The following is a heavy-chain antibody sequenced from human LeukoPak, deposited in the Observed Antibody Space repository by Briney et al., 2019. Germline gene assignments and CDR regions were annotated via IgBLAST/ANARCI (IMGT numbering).Heavy chain of an antibody. J-gene: IGHJ4*02. Sequence: ASVKVSCKASGYTFRGYYLHWVRQAPGQGLEWMGWINPNSGDTYYVQNFQGRVSMTRDTSISTAYMELSRLRSDDTALYYCARGGYSGTEKPNDYWGQGTLVTVSS. V-gene: IGHV1-2*02. CDR1: GYTFRGYY. CDR2: INPNSGDT. CDR3: ARGGYSGTEKPNDY. D-gene: IGHD1-26*01.